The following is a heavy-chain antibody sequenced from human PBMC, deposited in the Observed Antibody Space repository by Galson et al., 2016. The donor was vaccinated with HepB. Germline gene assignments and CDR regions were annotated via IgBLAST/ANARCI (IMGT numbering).Heavy chain of an antibody. Sequence: SLRLSCAASGFTLSDYDMHWVRQAPGKGLEWVAVISNDGSNKYYADSVKGRFTISSDNFKNTLSLQMNSLRAEDAAVYYCARDSRYNYNYYYYYYMDVWGKGTTVTVSS. J-gene: IGHJ6*03. D-gene: IGHD5-18*01. CDR2: ISNDGSNK. CDR1: GFTLSDYD. CDR3: ARDSRYNYNYYYYYYMDV. V-gene: IGHV3-30-3*01.